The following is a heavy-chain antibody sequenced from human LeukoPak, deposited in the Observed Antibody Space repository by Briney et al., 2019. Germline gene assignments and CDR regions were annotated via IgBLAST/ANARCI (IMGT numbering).Heavy chain of an antibody. CDR1: GGSFSGYY. J-gene: IGHJ4*02. V-gene: IGHV4-34*01. D-gene: IGHD3-22*01. Sequence: SETLSLTCAVYGGSFSGYYWSWIRQPPGKGLEWIGEINHSGSTNYNPSLKSRVTISVDTSKNQFSLKLSSVTAADTAVYYCARRGYYYDSSGYLREYFDYWGQGTLVTVSS. CDR2: INHSGST. CDR3: ARRGYYYDSSGYLREYFDY.